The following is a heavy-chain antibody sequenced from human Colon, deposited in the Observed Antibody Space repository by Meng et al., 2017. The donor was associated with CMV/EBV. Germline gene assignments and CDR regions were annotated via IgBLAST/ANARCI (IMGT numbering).Heavy chain of an antibody. V-gene: IGHV3-7*01. CDR2: ISPDGSVT. D-gene: IGHD1-14*01. J-gene: IGHJ4*02. CDR1: GLTFSSCW. Sequence: GASLKISCEVSGLTFSSCWMSWARQVPGKELKWVANISPDGSVTYYVDSVTGRFTIARDNTKASFYLQMTSLRAEDTAVYYCLTETSFKGLDYWGQGSLVTVSS. CDR3: LTETSFKGLDY.